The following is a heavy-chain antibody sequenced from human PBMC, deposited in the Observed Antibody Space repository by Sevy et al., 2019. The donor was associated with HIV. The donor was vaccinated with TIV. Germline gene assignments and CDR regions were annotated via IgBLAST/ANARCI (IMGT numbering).Heavy chain of an antibody. CDR1: GYTFSTFG. J-gene: IGHJ4*02. V-gene: IGHV1-18*01. CDR3: ARAGAVGANTRADF. CDR2: ISADNDNT. Sequence: ASVKVSGKASGYTFSTFGISWVRQAPGQGLEWMGWISADNDNTNFAQKLQGRFTMTTDTSTSTAHMELRSLRSDDTAVYYCARAGAVGANTRADFWGQGTLVTVSS. D-gene: IGHD1-26*01.